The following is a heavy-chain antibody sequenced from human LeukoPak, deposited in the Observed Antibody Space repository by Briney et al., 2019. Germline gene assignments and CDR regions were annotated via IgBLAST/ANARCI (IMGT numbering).Heavy chain of an antibody. J-gene: IGHJ4*02. V-gene: IGHV3-7*01. D-gene: IGHD3-10*01. Sequence: PGGSLRLSCAASGFTFSNAWMSWVRQAPGKGLEWVANIGQDGPEKYYVDSVKGRFTISRDNAKNSLYLQMNRLRAEDTALYYCARLLVYASGAEAFDYWGQGTLVTVSS. CDR1: GFTFSNAW. CDR2: IGQDGPEK. CDR3: ARLLVYASGAEAFDY.